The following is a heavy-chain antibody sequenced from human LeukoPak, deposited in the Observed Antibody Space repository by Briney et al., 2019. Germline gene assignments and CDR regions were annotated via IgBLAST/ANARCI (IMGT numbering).Heavy chain of an antibody. Sequence: SQTLSLTCTVSGGSISSYYWSWIRQPPGKGLEWIGYIYYSGSTNYNPSLKSRVTISVDTSKNQFSLKLSSVTAADTAVYYCARGDSSSWRVFDYWGQGTLVTVSS. CDR2: IYYSGST. D-gene: IGHD6-13*01. CDR3: ARGDSSSWRVFDY. CDR1: GGSISSYY. V-gene: IGHV4-59*01. J-gene: IGHJ4*02.